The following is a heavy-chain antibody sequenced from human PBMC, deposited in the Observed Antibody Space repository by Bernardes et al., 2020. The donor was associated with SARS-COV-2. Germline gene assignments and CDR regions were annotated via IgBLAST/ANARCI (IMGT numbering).Heavy chain of an antibody. Sequence: GGSLRLSCAASGFTFSSYGMHWVRQAPGKGLEWVAVISYDGSNKYYADSVKGRFTISRDNSKNTLYLQMNSLRAEDTAVYYCARPYCSGGSCYSEFVDWGQGTLVTVSS. V-gene: IGHV3-30*03. CDR3: ARPYCSGGSCYSEFVD. J-gene: IGHJ4*02. CDR1: GFTFSSYG. CDR2: ISYDGSNK. D-gene: IGHD2-15*01.